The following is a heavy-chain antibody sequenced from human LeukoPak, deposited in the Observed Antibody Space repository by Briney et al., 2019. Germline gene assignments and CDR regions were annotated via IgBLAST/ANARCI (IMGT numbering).Heavy chain of an antibody. D-gene: IGHD6-13*01. Sequence: ETLSLTCAVSGGSISSTKWWSWVRQTPGKGLEWLSYITATSGSLYYADSVKGRFTVSRDNSKNSLYLQMDSLRAEDTAVYYCTRCDSYSSSWSRQFDYWGPGTLVIVSS. CDR3: TRCDSYSSSWSRQFDY. CDR2: ITATSGSL. J-gene: IGHJ4*02. CDR1: GGSISSTKW. V-gene: IGHV3-48*04.